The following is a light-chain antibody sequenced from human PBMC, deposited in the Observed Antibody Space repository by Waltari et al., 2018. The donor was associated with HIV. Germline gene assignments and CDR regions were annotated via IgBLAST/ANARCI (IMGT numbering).Light chain of an antibody. Sequence: QSVLTQPPSASGTPGQRVTISCSGSSSNIGSNYVYWYQQLPGTAPKLLIYRNNQRPAGVPDRFSGSKSGTSASLAISGLRSEDEADYYCATWDDSLIGLWVFGGGTKLTVL. CDR1: SSNIGSNY. J-gene: IGLJ3*02. CDR3: ATWDDSLIGLWV. CDR2: RNN. V-gene: IGLV1-47*01.